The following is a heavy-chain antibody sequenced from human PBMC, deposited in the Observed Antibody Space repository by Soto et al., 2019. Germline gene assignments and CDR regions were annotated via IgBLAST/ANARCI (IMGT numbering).Heavy chain of an antibody. J-gene: IGHJ5*02. V-gene: IGHV4-61*01. CDR1: GGSVSSGSYY. Sequence: SETLSLTCTVSGGSVSSGSYYWSWIRQPPGKGLEWIGYIYYSGSTNYNPSLKSRVTISVDTSKNQFSPKLSSVTAADTAVYYCAREDSSSWYSWFDPWGQGTLVTVSS. CDR3: AREDSSSWYSWFDP. CDR2: IYYSGST. D-gene: IGHD6-13*01.